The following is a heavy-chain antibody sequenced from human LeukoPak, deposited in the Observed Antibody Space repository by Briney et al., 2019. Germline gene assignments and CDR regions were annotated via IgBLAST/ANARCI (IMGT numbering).Heavy chain of an antibody. Sequence: GGSLRLSCAASGFTFSSYGMHWVRQAPGKGLEWVAVIWYDGSNKYYADSVKGRFTISRDNSKNTLYLQMNSLRAEDMAVYYCAKEGSSTFLDYWGQGTLVTVSS. D-gene: IGHD6-13*01. J-gene: IGHJ4*02. CDR2: IWYDGSNK. CDR1: GFTFSSYG. CDR3: AKEGSSTFLDY. V-gene: IGHV3-33*06.